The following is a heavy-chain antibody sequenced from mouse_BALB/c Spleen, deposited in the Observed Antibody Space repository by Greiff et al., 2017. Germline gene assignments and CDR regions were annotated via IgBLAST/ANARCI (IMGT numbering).Heavy chain of an antibody. CDR1: GFAFSSYD. CDR2: ISSGGGST. D-gene: IGHD2-4*01. J-gene: IGHJ2*01. CDR3: ARQDYYDYDRESLDY. Sequence: EVQVVESGGGLVKPGGSLKLSCAASGFAFSSYDMSWVRQTPEKRLEWVAYISSGGGSTYYPDTVKGRFTISRDNAKNTLYLQMSSLKSEDTAMYYCARQDYYDYDRESLDYWGQGTTLTVSS. V-gene: IGHV5-12-1*01.